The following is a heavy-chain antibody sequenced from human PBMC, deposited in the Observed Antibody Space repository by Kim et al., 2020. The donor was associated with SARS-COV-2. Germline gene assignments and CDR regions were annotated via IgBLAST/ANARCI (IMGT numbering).Heavy chain of an antibody. Sequence: NYTPPLKSRVTISVDTAKNQFSLKLSSVTAADTAVYYCARWGVSGADLDYWGQGTLVTVSS. J-gene: IGHJ4*02. D-gene: IGHD3-16*01. V-gene: IGHV4-59*01. CDR3: ARWGVSGADLDY.